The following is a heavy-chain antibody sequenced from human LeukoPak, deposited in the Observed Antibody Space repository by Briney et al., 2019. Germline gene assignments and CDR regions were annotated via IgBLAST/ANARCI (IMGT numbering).Heavy chain of an antibody. V-gene: IGHV1-18*01. CDR2: ISAYNGNT. J-gene: IGHJ4*02. D-gene: IGHD4-17*01. Sequence: GASVKVSCKASGYTFTSYGISWVRQAPGQGLEWMGWISAYNGNTNYAQKLQGRVTMTTDTSTSTAYMELRSLRSDDTAVYYCARVGPYGDYVRVRQDWEYWGQGTLVTVSS. CDR1: GYTFTSYG. CDR3: ARVGPYGDYVRVRQDWEY.